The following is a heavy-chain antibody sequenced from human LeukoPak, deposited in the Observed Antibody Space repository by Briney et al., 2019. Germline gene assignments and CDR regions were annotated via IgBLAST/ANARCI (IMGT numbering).Heavy chain of an antibody. V-gene: IGHV3-21*04. CDR3: AKVYSGSYYDWFDP. J-gene: IGHJ5*02. D-gene: IGHD1-26*01. CDR2: ISSSSNYI. Sequence: GGSLRLSCAASGFTFSSYSMNWVRQAPGKGLEWVSSISSSSNYIDYADSVKGRFTISRDNSKNTLYLQMNSLRAEDTAVYYCAKVYSGSYYDWFDPWGQGTLVTVSS. CDR1: GFTFSSYS.